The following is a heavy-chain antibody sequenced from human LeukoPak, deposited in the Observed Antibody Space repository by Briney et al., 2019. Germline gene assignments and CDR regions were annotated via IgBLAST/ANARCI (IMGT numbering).Heavy chain of an antibody. CDR1: GGSVSDYY. Sequence: PSETLSLTCNVSGGSVSDYYWAWIRQPAGRGLEWIGRIYTNNGRTYYNPSLESRVTLSVDTSNNQFSLKLTSLTAADTAVYYCARQLVAVGDAHHFDYWGQGTPVTVSS. J-gene: IGHJ4*02. D-gene: IGHD6-19*01. V-gene: IGHV4-4*07. CDR2: IYTNNGRT. CDR3: ARQLVAVGDAHHFDY.